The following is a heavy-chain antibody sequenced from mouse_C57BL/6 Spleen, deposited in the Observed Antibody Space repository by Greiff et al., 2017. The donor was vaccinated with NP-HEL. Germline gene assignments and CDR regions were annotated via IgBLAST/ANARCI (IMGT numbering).Heavy chain of an antibody. Sequence: QVQLKQSGPGLVQPSQSLSITCTVSGFSLTSYGVHWVRQSQGKGLEWLGVLWRGGSTDYNAAFMSRLSITKDNSKSQVFFKMNSLQADDTAIYYWAKGVLLRSLDVWGTGTTVTVSS. CDR3: AKGVLLRSLDV. CDR2: LWRGGST. V-gene: IGHV2-5*01. CDR1: GFSLTSYG. J-gene: IGHJ1*03. D-gene: IGHD1-1*01.